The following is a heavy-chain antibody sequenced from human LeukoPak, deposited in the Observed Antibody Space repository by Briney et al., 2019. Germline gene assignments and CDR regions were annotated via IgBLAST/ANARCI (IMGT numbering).Heavy chain of an antibody. CDR1: GFTFSSYV. CDR3: AKDPGLSSYFDY. V-gene: IGHV3-23*01. Sequence: PGGSLRLSCAASGFTFSSYVMSWVRQAPGKGLEWVSAISGSGGSTYYADSVKGRFTISRDNSKNTLYLQMNSLRAEDTAVYYCAKDPGLSSYFDYWGQGTLVTVSS. CDR2: ISGSGGST. J-gene: IGHJ4*02.